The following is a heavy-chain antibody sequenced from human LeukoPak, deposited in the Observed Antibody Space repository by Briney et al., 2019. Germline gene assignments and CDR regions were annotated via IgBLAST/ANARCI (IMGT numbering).Heavy chain of an antibody. Sequence: ASVKVSCKASGYTFTNFYMHWVRQAPGQGLEWMGWISPYNGNTNYAQMLQDRVTMTTDTSTSTAYMELRSLRSDDTAVYYCARVPVPYSSDWYIDYWGQGTLVTVSS. CDR2: ISPYNGNT. CDR1: GYTFTNFY. D-gene: IGHD6-19*01. V-gene: IGHV1-18*04. CDR3: ARVPVPYSSDWYIDY. J-gene: IGHJ4*02.